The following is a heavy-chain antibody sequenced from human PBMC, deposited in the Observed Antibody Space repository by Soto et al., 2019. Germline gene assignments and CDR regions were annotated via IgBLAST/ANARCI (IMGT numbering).Heavy chain of an antibody. J-gene: IGHJ4*02. D-gene: IGHD3-22*01. CDR1: GGSISSGGYY. CDR3: ARDVNDSSGSQGFDY. CDR2: IHYSGDS. V-gene: IGHV4-31*03. Sequence: SETLSLTCTVSGGSISSGGYYWSWIRQRTGKGLERIGYIHYSGDSYDNTSLTSRITMSMDVSKNQFSLNLRSVTAADTAIYYCARDVNDSSGSQGFDYWGQGTLVTVSS.